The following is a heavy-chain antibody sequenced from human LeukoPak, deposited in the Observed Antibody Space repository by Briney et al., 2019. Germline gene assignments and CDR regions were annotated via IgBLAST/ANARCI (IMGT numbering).Heavy chain of an antibody. CDR3: AKDLPGSSLVWAA. D-gene: IGHD6-6*01. Sequence: GGSLRLSCAVSGFSFSSYGMHWVRQAPGKGLEWVAFIRYDGSNIHYADSVKGRLTISRDNSKNTLYLQMNSLRAEDTAVYYCAKDLPGSSLVWAAWGQGTLVTVSS. V-gene: IGHV3-30*02. J-gene: IGHJ5*02. CDR1: GFSFSSYG. CDR2: IRYDGSNI.